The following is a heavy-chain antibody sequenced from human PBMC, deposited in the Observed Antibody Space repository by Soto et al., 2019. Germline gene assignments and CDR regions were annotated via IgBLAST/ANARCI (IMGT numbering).Heavy chain of an antibody. CDR2: IYWDDDK. CDR3: AHSPSRYYYDTSGYPYDTFDI. CDR1: GFSFSTSGEG. D-gene: IGHD3-22*01. J-gene: IGHJ3*02. V-gene: IGHV2-5*02. Sequence: QITLKESGPTLVKPTQTLTLTCTFSGFSFSTSGEGVGWIRQPPGKALEWLALIYWDDDKRYSPSLKSRLTSTKDTSKNQVVLTMTNMDPVDTGTYYCAHSPSRYYYDTSGYPYDTFDIWGQGTMVTVSS.